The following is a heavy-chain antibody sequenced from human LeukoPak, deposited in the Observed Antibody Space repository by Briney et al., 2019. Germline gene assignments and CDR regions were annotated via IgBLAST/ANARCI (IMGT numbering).Heavy chain of an antibody. Sequence: GGSLRLSCSASGXTFSNYAMYWVRQAPGKGLEYVSAINSNGDSTFYADSVKVRFTISRDNSKNTLFLQMSSLRAEDTAVYYCVKRWSGTVTSGQDYWGQGTLVTVSS. CDR1: GXTFSNYA. D-gene: IGHD4-17*01. CDR2: INSNGDST. J-gene: IGHJ4*02. V-gene: IGHV3-64D*06. CDR3: VKRWSGTVTSGQDY.